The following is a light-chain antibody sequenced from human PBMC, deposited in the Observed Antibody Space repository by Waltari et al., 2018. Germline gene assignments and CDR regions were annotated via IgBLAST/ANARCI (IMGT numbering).Light chain of an antibody. CDR2: DAS. V-gene: IGKV3-20*01. CDR3: QKYVSLPAT. Sequence: PSCRASQSVGKSLAWYQQKPGQAPRLLIYDASSRATGIPDRFSGSGFGTDFSLTISRLEPEDFAVYYCQKYVSLPATFGQGTKVEIK. CDR1: QSVGKS. J-gene: IGKJ1*01.